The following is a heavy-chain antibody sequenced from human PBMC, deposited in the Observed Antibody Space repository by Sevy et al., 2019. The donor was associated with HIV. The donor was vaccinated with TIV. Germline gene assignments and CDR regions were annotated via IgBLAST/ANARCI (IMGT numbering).Heavy chain of an antibody. CDR2: INHSGST. J-gene: IGHJ6*03. D-gene: IGHD2-15*01. CDR3: ARGVRAHIVVVVAATPVGDVRPYYYMDV. CDR1: GGSFSGYY. Sequence: SETLSLTCAVYGGSFSGYYWSWIRQPPGKGLEWIGEINHSGSTNYNPSLKSRVTISVDTSKNQFSLKLSSVTAADTAVYYCARGVRAHIVVVVAATPVGDVRPYYYMDVWGKGTTVTVSS. V-gene: IGHV4-34*01.